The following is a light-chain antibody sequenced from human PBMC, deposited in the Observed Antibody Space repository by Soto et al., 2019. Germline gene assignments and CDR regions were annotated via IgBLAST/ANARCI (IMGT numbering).Light chain of an antibody. CDR3: QSYDSGLGGPHVI. CDR2: GNN. Sequence: QSALTQPTSVSGAPGQRVTISCTGSSSNIGAGYDVHWYQQLPGTTPKFLIYGNNNRPSGVPDRFSGSKSGISASLAITGLQAEDEADYYCQSYDSGLGGPHVIFGGGTKLTVL. V-gene: IGLV1-40*01. CDR1: SSNIGAGYD. J-gene: IGLJ2*01.